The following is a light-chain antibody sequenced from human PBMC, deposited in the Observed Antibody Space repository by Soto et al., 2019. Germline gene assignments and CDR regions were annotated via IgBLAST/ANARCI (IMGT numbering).Light chain of an antibody. CDR1: QSINNY. J-gene: IGKJ1*01. CDR2: DAS. Sequence: EIVLTQSPATLSFSPGERATLSCRASQSINNYLAWYQQKPGQGPRLLIYDASNTAAGIPARFSGSGSGTDFTLTISSLEPEDFAVYYCQQHSNWPMTFGQGTKVEIK. CDR3: QQHSNWPMT. V-gene: IGKV3-11*01.